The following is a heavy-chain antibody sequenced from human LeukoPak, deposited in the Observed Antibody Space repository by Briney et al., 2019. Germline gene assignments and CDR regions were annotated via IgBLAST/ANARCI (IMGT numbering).Heavy chain of an antibody. CDR1: GFTFSDYA. D-gene: IGHD1-7*01. J-gene: IGHJ4*02. CDR3: AGYHWNSGVVY. V-gene: IGHV3-11*01. Sequence: GGSLRLSCAASGFTFSDYAMSWIRQVPGQGLEWVSYISRSGDTIDYADSVKGRFSISRDNAKNSLYLQMNSLRAEDTAVYYCAGYHWNSGVVYWGQGTLVTVSS. CDR2: ISRSGDTI.